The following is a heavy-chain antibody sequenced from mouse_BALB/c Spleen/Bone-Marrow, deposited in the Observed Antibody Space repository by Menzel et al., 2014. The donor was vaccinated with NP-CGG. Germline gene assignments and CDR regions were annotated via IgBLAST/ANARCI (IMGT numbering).Heavy chain of an antibody. Sequence: LVESGAELMKPGTSVKISCKATGYTFSSYWIEWVKQRPGHGLEWIGEILPGSGSSNYNEKFKGKATITADTSSNTVYMQLSSLTSEDSAVYYCTRWGWSFDYWGQGTTLTVSS. D-gene: IGHD2-3*01. CDR2: ILPGSGSS. CDR3: TRWGWSFDY. V-gene: IGHV1-9*01. CDR1: GYTFSSYW. J-gene: IGHJ2*01.